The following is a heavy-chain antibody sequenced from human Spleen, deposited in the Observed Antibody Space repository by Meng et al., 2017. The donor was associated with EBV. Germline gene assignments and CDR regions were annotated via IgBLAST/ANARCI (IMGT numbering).Heavy chain of an antibody. CDR1: GHSINSGGYY. J-gene: IGHJ4*02. Sequence: VPLQGLGPCLVKPSQTPSLPCAVSGHSINSGGYYWSWIRQPPGKGLEWIGYIYYSGTTYYNPSLKRRVTISVDTSKNQFSLKLSSVTAADTAVYYCAKFALYGYYYFEYWGQGTLVTVSS. CDR2: IYYSGTT. V-gene: IGHV4-30-4*01. D-gene: IGHD3-16*02. CDR3: AKFALYGYYYFEY.